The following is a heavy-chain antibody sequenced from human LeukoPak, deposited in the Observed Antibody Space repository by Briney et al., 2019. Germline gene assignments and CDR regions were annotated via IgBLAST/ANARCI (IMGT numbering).Heavy chain of an antibody. V-gene: IGHV3-48*03. Sequence: GGSLRLSCAASGFTFTSFDMTWVRQAPGEGLEWLSYIIASGTVMYYADSVRGRFSVSRDNAQNSLHLHLSSLRAEDTAVYYCARETRGGTYRYNFLDYWGLGTLVTVSS. CDR2: IIASGTVM. J-gene: IGHJ4*02. CDR3: ARETRGGTYRYNFLDY. D-gene: IGHD3-16*02. CDR1: GFTFTSFD.